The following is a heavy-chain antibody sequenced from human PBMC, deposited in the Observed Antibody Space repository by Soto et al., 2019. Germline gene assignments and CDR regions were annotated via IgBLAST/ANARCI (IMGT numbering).Heavy chain of an antibody. V-gene: IGHV4-4*02. D-gene: IGHD6-6*01. CDR2: IYHSGST. CDR1: GGSISSSNW. Sequence: SETLSLTCAVSGGSISSSNWWSWVRQPPGKGLEWIGEIYHSGSTNYNPSLKSRVTISVDKSKNQFSLKLSSVTAADTAVYYCARDRTWEYSSLNEAFDIWGQGTMVTVS. J-gene: IGHJ3*02. CDR3: ARDRTWEYSSLNEAFDI.